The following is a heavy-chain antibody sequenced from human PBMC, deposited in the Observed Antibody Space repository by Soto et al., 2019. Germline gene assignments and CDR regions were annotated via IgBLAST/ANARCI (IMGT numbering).Heavy chain of an antibody. CDR3: ARERPDGARLDP. D-gene: IGHD6-6*01. V-gene: IGHV4-30-4*01. J-gene: IGHJ5*02. Sequence: QVQLQESGPGLVKPSQTLSLTCTVSGGSISSGDYYWSWIRQPPGKGLEWIGYIYHSGSTYYNPALKSRVTTSVDTSKSQFSATQSSVTAADTAVYYCARERPDGARLDPWGQGTLVTVSS. CDR1: GGSISSGDYY. CDR2: IYHSGST.